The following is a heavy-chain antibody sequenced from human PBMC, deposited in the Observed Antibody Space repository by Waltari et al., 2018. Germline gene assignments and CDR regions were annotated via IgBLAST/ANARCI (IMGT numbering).Heavy chain of an antibody. V-gene: IGHV3-73*01. CDR2: IRSRFKGDAT. D-gene: IGHD7-27*01. CDR3: IRPFEMGID. J-gene: IGHJ4*02. CDR1: GLLLSHYA. Sequence: EVQLVESGGALVQPGGSLKLSCAASGLLLSHYAIHWVRQASGKGPEWVGRIRSRFKGDATAYGESVQGRFTISRDDSKNTVYLEMNSLKTDDTAVYYCIRPFEMGIDWGQGTLVTVSS.